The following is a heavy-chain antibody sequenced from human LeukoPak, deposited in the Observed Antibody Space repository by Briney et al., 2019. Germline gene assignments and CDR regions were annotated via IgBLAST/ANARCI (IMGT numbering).Heavy chain of an antibody. D-gene: IGHD5-18*01. CDR2: IIPIFGTA. CDR1: GGTFSSYA. CDR3: ARDGGSHRAMVFDY. V-gene: IGHV1-69*05. Sequence: GASVKVSCKASGGTFSSYAISWVRQAPGQGLEWMGGIIPIFGTANYAQKFQGRVTMTRDTSTSTVYMELSSLRSEDTAVYYCARDGGSHRAMVFDYWGQGTLVTVSS. J-gene: IGHJ4*02.